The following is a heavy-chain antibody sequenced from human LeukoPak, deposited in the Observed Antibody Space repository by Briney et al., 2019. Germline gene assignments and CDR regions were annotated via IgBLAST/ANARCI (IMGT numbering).Heavy chain of an antibody. CDR1: GFTFSDAW. CDR2: IKSRTDGGTT. Sequence: GGSLRLSCAASGFTFSDAWMTWVRQAPGKGLEWVGRIKSRTDGGTTDYAAPVKGRFTISRDDSKNTLYLQMNSLKTEDTAVYYCTTDHQGFGELLLGYWGQGTLVTVSS. CDR3: TTDHQGFGELLLGY. V-gene: IGHV3-15*01. J-gene: IGHJ4*02. D-gene: IGHD3-10*01.